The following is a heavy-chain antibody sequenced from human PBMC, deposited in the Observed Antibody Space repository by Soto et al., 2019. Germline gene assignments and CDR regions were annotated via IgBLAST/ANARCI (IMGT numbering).Heavy chain of an antibody. Sequence: QVQLVESGGGVVQPGRSLRLSCAASGFIFSSYGMHWVRQAPGKGLEWVAVIWYDGSNKYYADSVKGRFTISRDNSNNTLYLQMNSLRVEDTAVYYCARDLTLGLRYFEAQHWGQGTLVTVSS. CDR3: ARDLTLGLRYFEAQH. CDR2: IWYDGSNK. V-gene: IGHV3-33*01. J-gene: IGHJ1*01. D-gene: IGHD3-9*01. CDR1: GFIFSSYG.